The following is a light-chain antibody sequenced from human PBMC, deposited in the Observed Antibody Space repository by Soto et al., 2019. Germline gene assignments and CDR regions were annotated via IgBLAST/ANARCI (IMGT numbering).Light chain of an antibody. V-gene: IGLV2-11*01. J-gene: IGLJ3*02. CDR3: CSYAGSYTLWV. CDR1: SSDVGDYNY. CDR2: DVN. Sequence: QSALTQPRSVSGSPGQSVTISCTGTSSDVGDYNYVSWYQQHPGKAPKLMIYDVNKRPSGVPDRFSGSKSGNTASLTISGLPAEDEADYYCCSYAGSYTLWVFGGGTKLTVL.